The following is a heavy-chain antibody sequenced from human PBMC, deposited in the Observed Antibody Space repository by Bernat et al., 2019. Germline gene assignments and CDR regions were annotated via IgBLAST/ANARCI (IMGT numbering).Heavy chain of an antibody. V-gene: IGHV3-74*01. CDR2: INSDGSST. CDR3: ARDPGYCSGGNCKGF. D-gene: IGHD2-15*01. Sequence: EVQLVESGGGLVQPGGSLRLSCAASGFTFSSYWMHWVRQAPGKGLVWVSRINSDGSSTNYADSLKSRFTISRDNAKSTLYLQMNSLRAEDTAVYYCARDPGYCSGGNCKGFWGQGTMVTVSS. J-gene: IGHJ3*01. CDR1: GFTFSSYW.